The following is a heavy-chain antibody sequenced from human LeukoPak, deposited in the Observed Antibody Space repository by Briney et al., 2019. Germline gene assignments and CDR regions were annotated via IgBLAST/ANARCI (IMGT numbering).Heavy chain of an antibody. CDR1: GDSVSSNSAT. V-gene: IGHV6-1*01. Sequence: SQTLSLTCAISGDSVSSNSATWNWIRQSPSRGLEWLGRTYYRSKWDNDYAVSVKSRITIKQDTSKNQFSLQQKSVTPEDTAVYYGEKNYSGSGCYYSHFDYWGQGTRVLVSA. CDR3: EKNYSGSGCYYSHFDY. D-gene: IGHD3-10*01. J-gene: IGHJ4*02. CDR2: TYYRSKWDN.